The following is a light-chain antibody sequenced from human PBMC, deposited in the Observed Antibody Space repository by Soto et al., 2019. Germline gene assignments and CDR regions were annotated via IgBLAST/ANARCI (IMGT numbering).Light chain of an antibody. J-gene: IGLJ3*02. CDR3: CSYAGDYTWV. Sequence: QSALTQPRSVSGSPGQSVTISCTGTSNDVGIYNYVSWYQQYPGTAPKLLIYDFNKRPSGVPDRFSGSKSGNTASLTISGLQAGDEADYYCCSYAGDYTWVFGGGTKLTVL. V-gene: IGLV2-11*01. CDR1: SNDVGIYNY. CDR2: DFN.